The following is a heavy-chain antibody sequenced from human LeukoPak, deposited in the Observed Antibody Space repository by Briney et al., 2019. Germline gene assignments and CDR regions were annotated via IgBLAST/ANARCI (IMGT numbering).Heavy chain of an antibody. CDR3: ARVRFSRFLEWFLEREKGAGWFDP. D-gene: IGHD3-3*01. CDR1: GGSISSSSYY. J-gene: IGHJ5*02. CDR2: IYYSGST. Sequence: PSETLSLTCTVSGGSISSSSYYWGWIRQPPGKGLEWIGSIYYSGSTYYNPSLKSRVTISVDTSKNQFSLKLSSVTAADTAVYYCARVRFSRFLEWFLEREKGAGWFDPWGQGTLVTVSS. V-gene: IGHV4-39*01.